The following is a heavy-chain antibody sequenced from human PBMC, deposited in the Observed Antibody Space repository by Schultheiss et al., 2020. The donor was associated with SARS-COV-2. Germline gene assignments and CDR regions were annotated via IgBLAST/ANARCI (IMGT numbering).Heavy chain of an antibody. CDR3: ASIAARPYNYYYGMDV. CDR2: IIPIFGTA. Sequence: SVKVSCKASGGTFSSYAISWVRQAPGQGLEWMGGIIPIFGTANYAQKFQGIVTITADESTSTAYMGLSSMGSEGTAVYYSASIAARPYNYYYGMDVWGQGTTVTVS. J-gene: IGHJ6*02. CDR1: GGTFSSYA. D-gene: IGHD6-6*01. V-gene: IGHV1-69*13.